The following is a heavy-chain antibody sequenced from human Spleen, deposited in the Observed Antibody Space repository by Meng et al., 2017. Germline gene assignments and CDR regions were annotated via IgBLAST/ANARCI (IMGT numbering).Heavy chain of an antibody. D-gene: IGHD3-10*01. Sequence: GESLKISCKGSGYSFPNYWIGWVRQMPGKGLEWMGIIYAGDSDTRYSPSFQGQVTISADKSISTAYLQWSSLKASDTAMYYCAKTNRMVRGVIIRDDAFDIWGQGTMVTVSS. CDR3: AKTNRMVRGVIIRDDAFDI. CDR1: GYSFPNYW. V-gene: IGHV5-51*01. J-gene: IGHJ3*02. CDR2: IYAGDSDT.